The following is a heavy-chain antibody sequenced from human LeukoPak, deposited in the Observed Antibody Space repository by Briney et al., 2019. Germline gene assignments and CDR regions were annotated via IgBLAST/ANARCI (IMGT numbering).Heavy chain of an antibody. CDR1: GGSISSYY. V-gene: IGHV4-59*08. J-gene: IGHJ2*01. Sequence: SETLSLTCTVSGGSISSYYWSWIRQPPGEGLEWIGYIYYSGSTNYNPSLKSRVTISVDTSKNQFSLKLSSVTAADTAVYYCARYSGSYYLWWYFDLWGRGTLVTVSS. CDR2: IYYSGST. D-gene: IGHD1-26*01. CDR3: ARYSGSYYLWWYFDL.